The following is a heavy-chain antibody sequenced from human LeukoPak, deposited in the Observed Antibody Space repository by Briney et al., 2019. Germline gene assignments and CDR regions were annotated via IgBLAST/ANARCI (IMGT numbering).Heavy chain of an antibody. CDR3: ARGGLYGDY. CDR2: INSDGSST. Sequence: GGSLRLSCAASGFTFSSYWMHWVRQTPGKGLVWVSRINSDGSSTTYADSVKGRFTISRDNAKNTLYMQMNSLRAEDTAVYYCARGGLYGDYWGQGTLVTVSS. D-gene: IGHD4-17*01. CDR1: GFTFSSYW. J-gene: IGHJ4*02. V-gene: IGHV3-74*01.